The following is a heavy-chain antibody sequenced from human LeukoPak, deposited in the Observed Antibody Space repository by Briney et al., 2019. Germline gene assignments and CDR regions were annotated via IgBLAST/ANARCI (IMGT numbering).Heavy chain of an antibody. D-gene: IGHD6-13*01. V-gene: IGHV1-3*01. Sequence: GASVKVSCKASGYTVTSYAMHWVRQAPGQRLEWMGCINAGNGNTKYSQKFQGRVTITRDTSASTAYMELSSLRSEDTAVYYCARGLWMASSWYYYYYYMDVWGKGTTVTVSS. CDR2: INAGNGNT. CDR3: ARGLWMASSWYYYYYYMDV. J-gene: IGHJ6*03. CDR1: GYTVTSYA.